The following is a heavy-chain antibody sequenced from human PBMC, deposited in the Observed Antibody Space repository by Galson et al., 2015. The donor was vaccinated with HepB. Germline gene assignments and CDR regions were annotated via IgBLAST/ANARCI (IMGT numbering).Heavy chain of an antibody. CDR3: AREVVPAAIRYYYGMDV. CDR2: INPSGGST. J-gene: IGHJ6*02. CDR1: GYTFTSYY. D-gene: IGHD2-2*02. V-gene: IGHV1-46*04. Sequence: SVKVSCKASGYTFTSYYVHWVRQAPGQGLEWMGIINPSGGSTSYAQKLQGRVTMTRDTSTSTVYMELSSLRSEDTAVYYCAREVVPAAIRYYYGMDVWGQGTTVTVSS.